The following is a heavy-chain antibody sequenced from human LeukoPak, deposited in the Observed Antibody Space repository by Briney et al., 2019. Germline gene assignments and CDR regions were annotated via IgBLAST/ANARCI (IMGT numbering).Heavy chain of an antibody. CDR2: IYHSGDT. CDR3: AGTPVDRTLQLSAFDM. Sequence: SETLSLTCAVYTGSFSAHYWSWIRQSPGKGLEWIADIYHSGDTNCNPSLKTRVTMSVDTSKNQFSLKVNSVTAADTAVYYCAGTPVDRTLQLSAFDMWGQGTSVTVSS. V-gene: IGHV4-34*01. CDR1: TGSFSAHY. D-gene: IGHD1-7*01. J-gene: IGHJ3*02.